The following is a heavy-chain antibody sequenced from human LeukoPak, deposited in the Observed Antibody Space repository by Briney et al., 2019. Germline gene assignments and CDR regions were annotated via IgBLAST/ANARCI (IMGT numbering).Heavy chain of an antibody. D-gene: IGHD4-17*01. CDR3: AGYGDYPY. CDR2: IRYDGSNK. J-gene: IGHJ4*02. CDR1: GFSFSSYG. Sequence: GGSLRLSCAASGFSFSSYGMHWVRQAPGKGLEWVSFIRYDGSNKYYADSVKGRVTISRDNSKNTLYLQMNSLRVEDTAVYYCAGYGDYPYWGRGTLVSVSS. V-gene: IGHV3-30*02.